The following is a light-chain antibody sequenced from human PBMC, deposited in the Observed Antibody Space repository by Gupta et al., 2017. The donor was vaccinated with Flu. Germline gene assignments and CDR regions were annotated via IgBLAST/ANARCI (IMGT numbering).Light chain of an antibody. Sequence: LFPGERATLPCSGSHSASSQLAWYKETTGLAPGLLIYATSGTATGVPSRFSGNGTGTDITLTISRLETEDFAVYYCQQFGSFGQGTKVEIK. CDR2: ATS. J-gene: IGKJ1*01. CDR3: QQFGS. V-gene: IGKV3-20*01. CDR1: HSASSQ.